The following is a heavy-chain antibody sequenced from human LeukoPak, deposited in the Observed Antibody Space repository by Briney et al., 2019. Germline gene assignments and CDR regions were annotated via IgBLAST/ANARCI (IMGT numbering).Heavy chain of an antibody. J-gene: IGHJ4*02. Sequence: GGSLRLSCAASGFTFSSYWMSWVRQAPGKGLEWVANIKQDGSEKYYVDSVKGRFTISRDNAKNSLYLQMNSLRDEDTAVYYCAGGGRAAAGTTVLTSWGQGTLLTVSS. CDR1: GFTFSSYW. CDR3: AGGGRAAAGTTVLTS. V-gene: IGHV3-7*01. D-gene: IGHD6-13*01. CDR2: IKQDGSEK.